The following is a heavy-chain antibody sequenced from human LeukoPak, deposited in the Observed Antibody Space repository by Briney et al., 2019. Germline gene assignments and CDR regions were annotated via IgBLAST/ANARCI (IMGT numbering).Heavy chain of an antibody. CDR2: ISGYNGNT. CDR1: GYTFTSYG. Sequence: GASVKVSCKASGYTFTSYGISWVRQAPGQGLEWMGWISGYNGNTNYAQKLQGRVTMTTDTSTSTAYMERRSLRYDDTAVYYCARDLKRGYSSGRYSWGTGSSNDYWGQGTLVTVSS. CDR3: ARDLKRGYSSGRYSWGTGSSNDY. D-gene: IGHD6-19*01. V-gene: IGHV1-18*01. J-gene: IGHJ4*02.